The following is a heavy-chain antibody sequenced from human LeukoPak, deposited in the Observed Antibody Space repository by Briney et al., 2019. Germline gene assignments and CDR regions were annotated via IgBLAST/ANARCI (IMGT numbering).Heavy chain of an antibody. D-gene: IGHD2-2*01. V-gene: IGHV3-74*01. J-gene: IGHJ4*02. Sequence: EGSLRLSCAASGFTFSSYWMHWVRQAPGKGLVWVSRINGDGSSATYADSVKGRFTISRDNAKNTLYLQMNGLRAEDTAVYYCARDLVVTSAYWGQGTLVTVSS. CDR1: GFTFSSYW. CDR2: INGDGSSA. CDR3: ARDLVVTSAY.